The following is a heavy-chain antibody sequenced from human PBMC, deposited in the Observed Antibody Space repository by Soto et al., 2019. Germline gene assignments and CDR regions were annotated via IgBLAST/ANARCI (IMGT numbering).Heavy chain of an antibody. CDR2: INGDGNST. V-gene: IGHV3-74*01. J-gene: IGHJ4*02. D-gene: IGHD1-1*01. CDR1: GFTFSSYW. Sequence: EVQLVESGGGLVQPGGSLRLSCAVSGFTFSSYWMHWVRQAPGKGLVWVSRINGDGNSTNYADSVKGRFTISRDNAKNTLYLQMNSLRAEGTAVYYCARRYNLDYWGQGTLVTVSS. CDR3: ARRYNLDY.